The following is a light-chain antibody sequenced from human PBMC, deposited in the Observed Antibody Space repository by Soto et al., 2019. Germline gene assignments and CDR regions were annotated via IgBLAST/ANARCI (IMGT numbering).Light chain of an antibody. CDR1: SGSIANNY. CDR2: EDD. Sequence: NFMLTQPHPVSESPGKTVTISCTGSSGSIANNYVQWYQQRPGSAPTTVIYEDDQRPSGVPDRFSGAIDSSSNSASLTISGLKTEDEADYYCQSYDSGNVVFGGGTQLTVL. CDR3: QSYDSGNVV. J-gene: IGLJ2*01. V-gene: IGLV6-57*02.